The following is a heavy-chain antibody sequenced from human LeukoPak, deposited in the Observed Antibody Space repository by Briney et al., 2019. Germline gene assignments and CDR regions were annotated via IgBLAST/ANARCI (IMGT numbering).Heavy chain of an antibody. J-gene: IGHJ4*02. CDR3: AREISSFIDY. CDR1: GFTFSDYY. V-gene: IGHV3-11*04. Sequence: GGSLRLSCAASGFTFSDYYMSWIRQAPGKGLEWISYITSSGNTIYYADSVKGRFTISRDNAKNSLYLHMNSLRAEDTAVYYCAREISSFIDYWGQGTLVTVSS. D-gene: IGHD2-15*01. CDR2: ITSSGNTI.